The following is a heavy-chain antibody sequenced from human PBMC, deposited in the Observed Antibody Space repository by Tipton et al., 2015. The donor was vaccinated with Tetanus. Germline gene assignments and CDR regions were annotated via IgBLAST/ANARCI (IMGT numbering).Heavy chain of an antibody. V-gene: IGHV3-30*18. D-gene: IGHD2-21*01. CDR1: GGSITSYY. J-gene: IGHJ3*02. CDR3: AKKGVVLSAPGAFDI. Sequence: LSLTCNVSGGSITSYYWSWIRQRPGRGLEWVAVISYDGNKKYYADSVKGRVTISRDNSKNALFLEVNSLRPEDTAVYYCAKKGVVLSAPGAFDIWGQGTMVTVSS. CDR2: ISYDGNKK.